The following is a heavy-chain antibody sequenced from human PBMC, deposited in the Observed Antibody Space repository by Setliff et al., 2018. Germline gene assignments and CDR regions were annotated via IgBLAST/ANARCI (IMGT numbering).Heavy chain of an antibody. Sequence: SLTCTVSGGSISSHYWSWIRQPPGKGLEWIGSIYYSGSTNYNPSLKSRVTISVDTSKNQFSLKLSSVTAADTAVYYCARDFWYYDSSGYYEFPYFDYWGQGTLVTVSS. D-gene: IGHD3-22*01. CDR3: ARDFWYYDSSGYYEFPYFDY. CDR2: IYYSGST. J-gene: IGHJ4*02. V-gene: IGHV4-59*11. CDR1: GGSISSHY.